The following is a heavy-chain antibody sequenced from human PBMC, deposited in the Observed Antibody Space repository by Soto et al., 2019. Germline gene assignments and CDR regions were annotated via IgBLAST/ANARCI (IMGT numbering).Heavy chain of an antibody. CDR1: GFTFSNNA. D-gene: IGHD1-1*01. J-gene: IGHJ6*02. Sequence: QVQLVESGGGVVQPGRSLRLSCAASGFTFSNNAMDWVRQAPGKGLEWVAVISYDGSNKYIAESVKGRFTISRDNSKNTLFLQMNSLRAEDTAVYYCARGTTTSAFSAMDVWGQRTTVTASS. V-gene: IGHV3-30-3*01. CDR2: ISYDGSNK. CDR3: ARGTTTSAFSAMDV.